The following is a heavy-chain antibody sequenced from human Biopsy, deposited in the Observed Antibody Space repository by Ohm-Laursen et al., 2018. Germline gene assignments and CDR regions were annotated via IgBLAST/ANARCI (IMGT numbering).Heavy chain of an antibody. CDR1: GYTFTSHD. CDR2: MSPNTGNT. V-gene: IGHV1-8*01. J-gene: IGHJ4*02. CDR3: ARWETTLGRSLDS. Sequence: ASVKVSCKASGYTFTSHDINWVRQANGQGLEWMGWMSPNTGNTVYAQRFQDRVTMTSDTSTGTAYMELTSLTSDDTAVYFCARWETTLGRSLDSWGQGTLVAVSS. D-gene: IGHD1-26*01.